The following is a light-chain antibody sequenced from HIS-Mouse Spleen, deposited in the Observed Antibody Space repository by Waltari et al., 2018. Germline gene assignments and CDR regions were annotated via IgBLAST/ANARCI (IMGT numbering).Light chain of an antibody. CDR2: EDS. J-gene: IGLJ2*01. CDR1: ALPKKY. CDR3: YSTDSSGNHRV. V-gene: IGLV3-10*01. Sequence: SYELTQPPSVSVSPGQTARITCSGDALPKKYAYWYQQKSGQAPVLVIYEDSTRPSGIPERFSGSRSGTMATLTISGAQVEDEADYYCYSTDSSGNHRVFGGGTKLTVL.